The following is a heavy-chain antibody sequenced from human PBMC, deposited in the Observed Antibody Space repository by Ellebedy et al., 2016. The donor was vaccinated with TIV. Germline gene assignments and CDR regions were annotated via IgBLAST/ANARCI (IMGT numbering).Heavy chain of an antibody. CDR2: IGTAGDT. V-gene: IGHV3-13*01. CDR3: ARATSGFDL. D-gene: IGHD6-19*01. J-gene: IGHJ2*01. CDR1: GFTFSSHD. Sequence: GESLKISCAASGFTFSSHDMHWVRQATGKGLEWVSAIGTAGDTYYPGTVKGRFTISRENAKNSLYLQMNNLRAGDTAVYYCARATSGFDLWGRGTLVTVSS.